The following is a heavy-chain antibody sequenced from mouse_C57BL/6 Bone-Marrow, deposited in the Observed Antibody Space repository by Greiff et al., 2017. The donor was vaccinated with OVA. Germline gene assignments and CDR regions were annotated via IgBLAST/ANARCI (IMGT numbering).Heavy chain of an antibody. V-gene: IGHV1-82*01. Sequence: QVQLKQSGPELVKPGASVKISCKASGYAFSSSWMNWVKQRPGKGLEWIGRIYPGDGDTNYNGKFKGKATLTADKSSSTAYMQLSSLTSDDSAVDFCAGGRVRRFYAMDYWGQGTSVTVSS. CDR1: GYAFSSSW. CDR2: IYPGDGDT. CDR3: AGGRVRRFYAMDY. D-gene: IGHD2-14*01. J-gene: IGHJ4*01.